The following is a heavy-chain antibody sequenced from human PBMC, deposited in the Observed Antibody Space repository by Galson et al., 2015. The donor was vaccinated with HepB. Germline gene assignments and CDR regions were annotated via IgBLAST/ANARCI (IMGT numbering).Heavy chain of an antibody. CDR3: ARDIPYSSGWYDAFDI. CDR2: IIPILGIA. Sequence: SVKVSCKASGGTFSSYAISWVRQAPGQGLEWMGRIIPILGIANYAQKFQGRVTITADKSTSTAYMELSSLRSEDAAVYYCARDIPYSSGWYDAFDIWGQGTMATVSS. J-gene: IGHJ3*02. D-gene: IGHD6-19*01. CDR1: GGTFSSYA. V-gene: IGHV1-69*04.